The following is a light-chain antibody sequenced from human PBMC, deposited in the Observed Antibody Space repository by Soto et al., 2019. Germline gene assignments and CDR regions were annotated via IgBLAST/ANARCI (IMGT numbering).Light chain of an antibody. Sequence: QSVLTQPASVSGSPGQSITISCTGTRSDVGSENLVSWYQQYPGKVPKLLIYEVTKRHSGTSDRFSGSKSGNTASLTISGLQADDEADYYCCSYAGSRIFVVFGGGTKLTVL. J-gene: IGLJ2*01. CDR3: CSYAGSRIFVV. CDR2: EVT. CDR1: RSDVGSENL. V-gene: IGLV2-23*02.